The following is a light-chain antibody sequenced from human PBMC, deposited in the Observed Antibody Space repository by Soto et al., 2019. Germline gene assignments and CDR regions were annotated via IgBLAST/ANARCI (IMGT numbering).Light chain of an antibody. Sequence: QSALTQPASVSGSPGQSITISCTGTGSDVGFSKLVSWHQQHPGKAPKLIIYEVSDRPSGVSNRFSGSKSGNTASLTISGLQAEDEADYYCSSYTGSTTWVFGAGTKLTVL. CDR3: SSYTGSTTWV. CDR2: EVS. J-gene: IGLJ3*02. V-gene: IGLV2-14*01. CDR1: GSDVGFSKL.